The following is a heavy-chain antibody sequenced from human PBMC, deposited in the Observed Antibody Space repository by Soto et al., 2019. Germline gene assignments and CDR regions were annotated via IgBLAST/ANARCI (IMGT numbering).Heavy chain of an antibody. J-gene: IGHJ4*02. CDR3: ARTTIFGVGEFDY. CDR2: IYYSGST. Sequence: SETLSLTCTVSGGSISSYYWSWIRQPPGKGLEWIGYIYYSGSTNYNPSLKSRVTISVDTSKNQFSLKLSSVTAADTAVYYCARTTIFGVGEFDYWGQGTLVTLSS. V-gene: IGHV4-59*08. CDR1: GGSISSYY. D-gene: IGHD3-3*01.